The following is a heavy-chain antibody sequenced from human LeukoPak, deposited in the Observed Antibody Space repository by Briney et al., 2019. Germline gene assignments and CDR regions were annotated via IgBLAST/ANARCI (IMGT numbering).Heavy chain of an antibody. Sequence: ASVKVSCKASGYSFTSHDINWVRQATGQGLEWMGWMNPNSGNTGYAQKFQDRVTMTRNTSISTAYMELSSLRSEDTAVYYCARIARDYYDSSGYLYGMDVWGQGTTVTVSS. CDR3: ARIARDYYDSSGYLYGMDV. D-gene: IGHD3-22*01. J-gene: IGHJ6*02. V-gene: IGHV1-8*01. CDR1: GYSFTSHD. CDR2: MNPNSGNT.